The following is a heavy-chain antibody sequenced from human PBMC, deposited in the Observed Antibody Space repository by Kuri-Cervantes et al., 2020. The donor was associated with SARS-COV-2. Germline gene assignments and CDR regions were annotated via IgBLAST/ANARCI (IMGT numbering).Heavy chain of an antibody. J-gene: IGHJ4*02. D-gene: IGHD1-26*01. Sequence: LSLTCAVYGGSFSDYYWSWIRQAPGKGLEWVANINEDGSEKAYVDSVKGRFTISRDDSKNTAYLQMNSLKTEDTAVYYCTRHVRVGVVGATSENDYWGQGTLVTVSS. CDR1: GGSFSDYY. V-gene: IGHV3-7*03. CDR2: INEDGSEK. CDR3: TRHVRVGVVGATSENDY.